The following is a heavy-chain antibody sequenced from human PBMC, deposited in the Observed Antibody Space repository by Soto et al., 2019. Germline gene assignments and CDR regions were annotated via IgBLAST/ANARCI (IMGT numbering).Heavy chain of an antibody. J-gene: IGHJ1*01. V-gene: IGHV4-59*01. CDR2: IYYSGST. Sequence: SETLSLTCTVSGGSISSYYWSWIRQPPGKGLEWIGYIYYSGSTNYNPSLKSRVTISVDTSKNQFSLKLSSVTAADTAVYYCAGGPDPKWESAEYFQHWGQGTLVTVSS. D-gene: IGHD1-26*01. CDR3: AGGPDPKWESAEYFQH. CDR1: GGSISSYY.